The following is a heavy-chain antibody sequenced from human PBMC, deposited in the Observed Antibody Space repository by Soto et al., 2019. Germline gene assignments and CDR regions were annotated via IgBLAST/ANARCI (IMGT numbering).Heavy chain of an antibody. CDR1: GYTLTELS. D-gene: IGHD4-17*01. CDR2: FDPEAGER. V-gene: IGHV1-24*01. CDR3: ATVPYGDYSPDY. J-gene: IGHJ4*02. Sequence: ASVKVSCKVSGYTLTELSMHWVRQAPGKGLEWMGGFDPEAGERIYTQKFQGRVTMTEDTSTETAYMELSSLRSEDTAVYYCATVPYGDYSPDYWGQGTLVTVSS.